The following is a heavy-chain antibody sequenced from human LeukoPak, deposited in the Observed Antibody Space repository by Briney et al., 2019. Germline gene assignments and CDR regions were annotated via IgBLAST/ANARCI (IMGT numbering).Heavy chain of an antibody. CDR3: ARVGCSSTSCYTYDAFDI. V-gene: IGHV4-34*01. D-gene: IGHD2-2*02. CDR1: GGSFSGYY. J-gene: IGHJ3*02. Sequence: PSETLSLTCAVYGGSFSGYYWSWIRQPPGKGLEWIGEINHSGSTNYNPSLKSRVTISVDTSKNQFSLKLSSVTAADTAVYYCARVGCSSTSCYTYDAFDIWGQGTMVTVS. CDR2: INHSGST.